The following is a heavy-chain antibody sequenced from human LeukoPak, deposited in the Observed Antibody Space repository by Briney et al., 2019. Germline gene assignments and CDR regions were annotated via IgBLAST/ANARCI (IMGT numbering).Heavy chain of an antibody. CDR2: IYYSGST. CDR3: ARHLRPNWFDP. V-gene: IGHV4-59*08. CDR1: GGSISSYY. D-gene: IGHD3-9*01. J-gene: IGHJ5*02. Sequence: PSETLSLTYTVSGGSISSYYWSWIRQPPGKGLEWIGYIYYSGSTNYNPSLKSRVTISVDTSKNQFSLKLSSVTAADTAVYYCARHLRPNWFDPWGQGTLVTVSS.